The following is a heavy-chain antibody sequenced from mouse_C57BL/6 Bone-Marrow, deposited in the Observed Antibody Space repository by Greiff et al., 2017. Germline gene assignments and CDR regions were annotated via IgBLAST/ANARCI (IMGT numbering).Heavy chain of an antibody. CDR1: GFTINNYY. CDR3: AEWGSTSGDFDV. Sequence: VQLQQSVAELVRPGASVKLSCTASGFTINNYYMHWVKQRPEQGLEWIGGIDPANGNTKYDPQFQGKATITADTSSNTAYLQLSSLTSEDTAVYCCAEWGSTSGDFDVWGQGTTLTVS. D-gene: IGHD5-1*01. J-gene: IGHJ2*01. V-gene: IGHV14-3*01. CDR2: IDPANGNT.